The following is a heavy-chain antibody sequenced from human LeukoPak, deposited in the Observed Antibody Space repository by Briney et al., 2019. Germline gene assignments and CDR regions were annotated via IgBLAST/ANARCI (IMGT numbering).Heavy chain of an antibody. Sequence: GASVKVSCKVSGYTLTELSMHWVRQAPGKGLEWMGGFDPEDGETIYAQKFQGRVTMTEDTSTDTAYMELSSLRSEDTAVYYCATGGITMVRGVIITGPYGMDAWGKGTTVTVSS. D-gene: IGHD3-10*01. J-gene: IGHJ6*04. CDR2: FDPEDGET. CDR1: GYTLTELS. V-gene: IGHV1-24*01. CDR3: ATGGITMVRGVIITGPYGMDA.